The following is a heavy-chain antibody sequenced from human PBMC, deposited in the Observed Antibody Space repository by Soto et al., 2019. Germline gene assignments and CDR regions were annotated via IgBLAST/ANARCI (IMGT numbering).Heavy chain of an antibody. CDR1: GYSFTSYW. D-gene: IGHD6-19*01. J-gene: IGHJ6*02. Sequence: GESLKISCKGSGYSFTSYWISRVRQMPGKGLEWMGRIDPSDSYTNYSPSFQGHVTISADKSISTAYLQWSSLKASDTAMYYCARGYSSGWFYYCYGMDVWGQGTTVTVSS. CDR3: ARGYSSGWFYYCYGMDV. V-gene: IGHV5-10-1*01. CDR2: IDPSDSYT.